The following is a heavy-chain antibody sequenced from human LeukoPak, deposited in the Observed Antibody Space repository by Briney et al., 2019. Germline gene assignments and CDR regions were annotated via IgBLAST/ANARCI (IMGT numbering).Heavy chain of an antibody. CDR3: ATQGENGHYFDY. Sequence: GGSLRLSCAASGFTFSSYSINWVRQAPGKGLEWVSYISSSSTIIYYADSVRGRLTISRDNAKNSLYLQMNSLRDEDTAVYYCATQGENGHYFDYWGQGTLVTVSS. CDR2: ISSSSTII. J-gene: IGHJ4*02. V-gene: IGHV3-48*02. D-gene: IGHD4-17*01. CDR1: GFTFSSYS.